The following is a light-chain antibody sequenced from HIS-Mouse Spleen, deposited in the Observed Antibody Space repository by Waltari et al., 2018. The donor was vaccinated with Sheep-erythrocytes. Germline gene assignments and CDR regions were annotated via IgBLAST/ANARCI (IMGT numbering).Light chain of an antibody. CDR3: CSYAGSYNHV. Sequence: QSALTQPRSVSGSPGQSVTISCTGTSSDVVCYNSCSWYQQHPGKAPKLMIYDVSKRPSGVPDRFSGSKSGNTASLTISGLQAEDEADYYCCSYAGSYNHVFGTGTKVTVL. V-gene: IGLV2-11*01. CDR1: SSDVVCYNS. CDR2: DVS. J-gene: IGLJ1*01.